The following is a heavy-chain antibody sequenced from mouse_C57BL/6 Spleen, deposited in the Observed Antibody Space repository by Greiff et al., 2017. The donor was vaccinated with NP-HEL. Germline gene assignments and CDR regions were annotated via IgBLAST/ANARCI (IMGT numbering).Heavy chain of an antibody. D-gene: IGHD1-1*01. Sequence: VKLQQSGAELMKPGASVKLSCKATGYTFTGYWIEWVKQRPGHGLEWIGEILPGSGSTNYNEKFKGKATFTADTSSNTAYMQLSSLTTEDSAIYYCAGNHYDGSSYEAYAMDYWGQGTSVTVSS. CDR2: ILPGSGST. CDR3: AGNHYDGSSYEAYAMDY. J-gene: IGHJ4*01. CDR1: GYTFTGYW. V-gene: IGHV1-9*01.